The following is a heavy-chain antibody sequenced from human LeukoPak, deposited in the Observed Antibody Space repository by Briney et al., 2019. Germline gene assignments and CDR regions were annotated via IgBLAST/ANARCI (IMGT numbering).Heavy chain of an antibody. CDR3: ARHYMWELFNFDY. D-gene: IGHD1-26*01. V-gene: IGHV4-38-2*01. Sequence: PSETLSLTCAVSGYSISSGYYWGWIRQPPGKGLEWIGSMYHSGSSNYNPSLKSRVTISVDTSKNQFSLKLSSVTAADTAVYYCARHYMWELFNFDYWGQGTLVTVSS. CDR2: MYHSGSS. CDR1: GYSISSGYY. J-gene: IGHJ4*02.